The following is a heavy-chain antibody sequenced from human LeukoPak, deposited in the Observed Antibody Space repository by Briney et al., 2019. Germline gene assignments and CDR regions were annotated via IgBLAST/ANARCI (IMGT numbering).Heavy chain of an antibody. J-gene: IGHJ4*02. V-gene: IGHV5-51*01. Sequence: GESLKISCKGSGYSFSTYWIGWVRQKPGEGLEWMGITDPSDSDTRNNPAFQGQVYISVDQSVSTAYLNWNSLKDTDSAMYYCARVGGTNHFDFWGQGTLVSVSA. CDR2: TDPSDSDT. D-gene: IGHD1-26*01. CDR1: GYSFSTYW. CDR3: ARVGGTNHFDF.